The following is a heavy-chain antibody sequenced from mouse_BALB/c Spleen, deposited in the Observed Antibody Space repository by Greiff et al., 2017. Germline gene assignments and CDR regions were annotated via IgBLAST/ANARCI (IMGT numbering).Heavy chain of an antibody. CDR1: GYSITSDYA. CDR3: ARAQWYFDV. CDR2: ISYSGST. Sequence: EVQLVESGPGLVKPSQSLSLTCTVTGYSITSDYAWNWIRQFPGNKLEWMGYISYSGSTSYNPSLKSRISITRDTSKNQFFLQLNSVTTEDTATYYCARAQWYFDVWGAGTTVTVSS. J-gene: IGHJ1*01. V-gene: IGHV3-2*02.